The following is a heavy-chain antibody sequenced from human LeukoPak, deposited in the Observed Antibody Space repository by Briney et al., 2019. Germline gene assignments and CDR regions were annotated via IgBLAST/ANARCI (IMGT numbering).Heavy chain of an antibody. CDR2: ISSSSSYI. CDR3: ARDARGYYDFWSSYYTEIINWFDP. CDR1: GFTFSSYS. V-gene: IGHV3-21*01. D-gene: IGHD3-3*01. J-gene: IGHJ5*02. Sequence: GGSLRLSCAASGFTFSSYSMNWVRQAPGKGLEWVSSISSSSSYIYYADSVKGRFTISRDNAKNSLYLQMNSLRAEDTAVYYCARDARGYYDFWSSYYTEIINWFDPWGQGTLVTVSS.